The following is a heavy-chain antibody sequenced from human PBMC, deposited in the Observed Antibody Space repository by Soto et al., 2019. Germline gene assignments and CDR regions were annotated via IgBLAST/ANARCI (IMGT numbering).Heavy chain of an antibody. J-gene: IGHJ4*02. CDR1: GFTVNSDY. D-gene: IGHD3-16*01. V-gene: IGHV3-53*01. CDR3: ARDGRGLGKLSLLEY. CDR2: IYNGEST. Sequence: EVQLVESGGGLIQPGGSLRLSCAASGFTVNSDYMNWIRQTPGKGLEWVAFIYNGESTHYADSVKGRFTISSDRSKNTLYLQMNSLRIEDTAVYYCARDGRGLGKLSLLEYWGQGTLVTVSS.